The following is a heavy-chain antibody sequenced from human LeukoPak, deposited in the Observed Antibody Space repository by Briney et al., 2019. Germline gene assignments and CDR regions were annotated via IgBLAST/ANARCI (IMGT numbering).Heavy chain of an antibody. D-gene: IGHD3-10*01. V-gene: IGHV3-20*04. J-gene: IGHJ4*02. CDR1: GFTFRSYA. CDR3: ARGYYYGSGSYYRAFDY. Sequence: GGSLRLSCAGSGFTFRSYAMSWVRQSPVKGLEWVSGVSWNGGDIAYADSVRGRFTISRDSAKNSLYLQMNSLRAEDTAVYYCARGYYYGSGSYYRAFDYWGQGTLVTVSS. CDR2: VSWNGGDI.